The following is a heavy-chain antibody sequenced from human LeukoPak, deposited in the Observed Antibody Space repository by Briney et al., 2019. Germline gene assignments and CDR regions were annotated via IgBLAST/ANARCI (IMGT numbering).Heavy chain of an antibody. CDR3: ARHRWFGELLGPYYYGMDV. J-gene: IGHJ6*04. Sequence: SETLSLTCAVYGGSFSGYYWSWIRQPPGKGLEWIGEINHSGSTNYNPSPKSRVTISVDTSKNQFSLKLSSVTAADTAVYYCARHRWFGELLGPYYYGMDVWGKGTTVTVSS. CDR1: GGSFSGYY. V-gene: IGHV4-34*01. CDR2: INHSGST. D-gene: IGHD3-10*01.